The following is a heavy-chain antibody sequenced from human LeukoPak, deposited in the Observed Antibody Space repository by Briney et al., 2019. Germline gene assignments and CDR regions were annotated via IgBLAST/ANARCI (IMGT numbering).Heavy chain of an antibody. CDR1: GYTFTSYY. CDR3: ARAFPPYDSSGYGDY. D-gene: IGHD3-22*01. V-gene: IGHV1-46*01. J-gene: IGHJ4*02. Sequence: ASVKVSCKASGYTFTSYYMHWVRQAPGQGLEWMRIINPSGGSTSYAQKFQGRVTMTRDMSTSTVYMELSSLRSEDTAVYYCARAFPPYDSSGYGDYWGQGTLVTVSS. CDR2: INPSGGST.